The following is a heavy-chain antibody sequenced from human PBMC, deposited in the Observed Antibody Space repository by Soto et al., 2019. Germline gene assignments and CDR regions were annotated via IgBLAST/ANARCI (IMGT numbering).Heavy chain of an antibody. CDR3: ARNPLSTRSYYYYGMDV. J-gene: IGHJ6*02. V-gene: IGHV5-51*01. Sequence: GESLKISCKGSGYSFTSYWIGWVRQMPGKGLEWMGVIYPGDSDTRYSPSFQGQVTISADKSISTAYLQWSSLKASDTAMYYCARNPLSTRSYYYYGMDVWGQGTTVTVSS. CDR2: IYPGDSDT. CDR1: GYSFTSYW. D-gene: IGHD5-12*01.